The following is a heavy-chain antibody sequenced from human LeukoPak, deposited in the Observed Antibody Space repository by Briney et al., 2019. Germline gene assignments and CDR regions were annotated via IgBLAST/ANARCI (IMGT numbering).Heavy chain of an antibody. CDR2: IIPIFGTA. D-gene: IGHD6-13*01. CDR3: ARASYSSHVLDY. J-gene: IGHJ4*02. Sequence: SVKVSCKASGGTFSSYAICWVRQAPGQGLEWMGRIIPIFGTANYAQKFQGRVTITTDESTSTAYMELSSLRSEDTAVYYCARASYSSHVLDYWGQGTLVTVSS. V-gene: IGHV1-69*05. CDR1: GGTFSSYA.